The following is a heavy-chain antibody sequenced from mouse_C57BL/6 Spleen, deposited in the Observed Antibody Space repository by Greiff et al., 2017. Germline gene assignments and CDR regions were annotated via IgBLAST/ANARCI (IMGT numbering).Heavy chain of an antibody. CDR1: GYAFSSSW. V-gene: IGHV1-82*01. Sequence: QVQLQQSGPELVKPGASVKISCKASGYAFSSSWMNWVKQRPGKGLEWIGRIYPGDGDTNYNGKFKGKATLTADKSSSTAYMQLCSLTSEDSAVYFCARGSGYEVAAMDCWGQGPSVTVSS. CDR3: ARGSGYEVAAMDC. J-gene: IGHJ4*01. CDR2: IYPGDGDT. D-gene: IGHD3-2*02.